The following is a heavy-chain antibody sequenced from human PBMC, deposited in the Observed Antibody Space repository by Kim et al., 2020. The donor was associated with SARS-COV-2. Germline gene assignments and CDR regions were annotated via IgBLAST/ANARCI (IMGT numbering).Heavy chain of an antibody. CDR3: ARLRLTGDVGRGYFDL. CDR1: GGSISTTNYY. J-gene: IGHJ2*01. CDR2: IYSTGTTTGTT. V-gene: IGHV4-39*01. D-gene: IGHD3-9*01. Sequence: SETLSLTCTVSGGSISTTNYYWGWILQPPGKGLEWIGSIYSTGTTTGTTYYNPSLQRQYTMSVDTTKNQFSLKLSSVTAADTAVYFCARLRLTGDVGRGYFDLWSRGTLVTVSS.